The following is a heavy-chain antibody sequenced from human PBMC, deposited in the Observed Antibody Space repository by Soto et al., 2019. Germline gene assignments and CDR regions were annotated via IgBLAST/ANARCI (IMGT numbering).Heavy chain of an antibody. J-gene: IGHJ4*02. D-gene: IGHD6-19*01. CDR3: ARVSGWFTTAYFDS. Sequence: SETLSLTCTVSGGSMSSTSFYWDWIRQSPGKGLEWIGSISYTGTTFYTTSLKNRVTMSVDTSKNHFSLKMSSVTAADTVVYYCARVSGWFTTAYFDSWGQGTLVTVSS. CDR2: ISYTGTT. V-gene: IGHV4-39*02. CDR1: GGSMSSTSFY.